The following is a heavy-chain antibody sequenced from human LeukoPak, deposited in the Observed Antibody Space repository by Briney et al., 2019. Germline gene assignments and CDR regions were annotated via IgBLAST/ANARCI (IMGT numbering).Heavy chain of an antibody. V-gene: IGHV4-4*07. CDR2: IYTSGST. Sequence: SGTQSLTCTVSGGSTSSYYWSWIRQPAGKGLESIGRIYTSGSTNYNPSLKSRVTMSVDTSKNQFSLKLSSVTAADTAVYYCARVVAGDSYYYYYYMDVWGKGTTVTVSS. D-gene: IGHD6-19*01. J-gene: IGHJ6*03. CDR1: GGSTSSYY. CDR3: ARVVAGDSYYYYYYMDV.